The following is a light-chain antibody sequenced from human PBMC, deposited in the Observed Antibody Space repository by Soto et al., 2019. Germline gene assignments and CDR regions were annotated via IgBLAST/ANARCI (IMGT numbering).Light chain of an antibody. CDR3: GTWESYLSVGV. J-gene: IGLJ2*01. V-gene: IGLV1-51*01. CDR1: GSNIVSNS. CDR2: DNN. Sequence: QSVLTQPPSVSAAPGQTVTISCSGSGSNIVSNSVSWYQQVPGTAPKLLLYDNNKRPSGIPDRFSGSKSGTSATLGITGLQTADEADYYCGTWESYLSVGVFGGGTQLTVL.